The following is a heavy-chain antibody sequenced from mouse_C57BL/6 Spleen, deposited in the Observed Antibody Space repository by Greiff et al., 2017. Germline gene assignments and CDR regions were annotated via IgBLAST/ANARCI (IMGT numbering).Heavy chain of an antibody. CDR1: GYTFTDYE. V-gene: IGHV1-15*01. CDR3: TRDYGSSYPWYFDV. Sequence: DQLQQSGAELVRPGASVTLSCKASGYTFTDYEMHWVKQTPVHGLEWIGAIDPETGGTAYNQKFKGKAILTADKSSSTAYMELRSLTSEDSAVYYCTRDYGSSYPWYFDVWGTGTTVTVSS. D-gene: IGHD1-1*01. CDR2: IDPETGGT. J-gene: IGHJ1*03.